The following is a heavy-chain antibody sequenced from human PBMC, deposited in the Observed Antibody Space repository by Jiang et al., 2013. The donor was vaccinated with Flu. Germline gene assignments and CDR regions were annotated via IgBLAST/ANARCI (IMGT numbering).Heavy chain of an antibody. CDR3: TRGVLYGMDY. Sequence: QLVESGTEVKKPGASVKVSCRASGYTFATYDINWVRQAPGQGLEWMGWIDPDTGRTAYAQKFQGRVSMTSDTSVSTAYMELNNLKSEDAAVYYCTRGVLYGMDYWGQGTLVTVSS. J-gene: IGHJ4*02. D-gene: IGHD2-8*02. CDR1: GYTFATYD. V-gene: IGHV1-8*01. CDR2: IDPDTGRT.